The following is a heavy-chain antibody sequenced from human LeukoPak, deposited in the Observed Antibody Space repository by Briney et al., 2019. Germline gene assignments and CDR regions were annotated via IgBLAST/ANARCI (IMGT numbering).Heavy chain of an antibody. J-gene: IGHJ4*02. CDR3: AILGYSSGWYVTAGFDY. CDR2: INHSGST. CDR1: GFTFSSYG. V-gene: IGHV4-34*08. Sequence: GSLRLSCATSGFTFSSYGMNWVRQAPGKGLEWIGEINHSGSTNYNPSLKSRVTISVDTFKNQFSLKLSSVTAADTAVYYCAILGYSSGWYVTAGFDYWGQGTLVTVSS. D-gene: IGHD6-19*01.